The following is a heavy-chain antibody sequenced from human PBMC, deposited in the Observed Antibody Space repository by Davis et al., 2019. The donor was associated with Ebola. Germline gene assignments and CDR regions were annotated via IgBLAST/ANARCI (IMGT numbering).Heavy chain of an antibody. J-gene: IGHJ4*02. D-gene: IGHD2-15*01. Sequence: SGPTLVKPTQTLTLTCTFSGFSLSTSGVGVGWIRQPPGKALEWLALIYWDDDKRYSPSLKSRLTITKDTSKNQVVLTMTNMDPVDTATYYCAHIALDCSGGSCYWGHFDYWGQGTLVTVSS. CDR1: GFSLSTSGVG. CDR3: AHIALDCSGGSCYWGHFDY. CDR2: IYWDDDK. V-gene: IGHV2-5*02.